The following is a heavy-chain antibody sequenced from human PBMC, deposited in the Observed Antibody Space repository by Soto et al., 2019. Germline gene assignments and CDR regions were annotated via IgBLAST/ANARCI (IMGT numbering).Heavy chain of an antibody. CDR2: ISSSSATI. Sequence: EVQLVESGGGLVQPGGSLRLSCAASGFTFSTYNMNWVRQAPGKGLEWVSYISSSSATIYYADSVRGRFTISSDNAENSLYLQINSMRVADTAVDYCSKGSLGGDGDWGQVTLVTVSS. D-gene: IGHD2-21*02. V-gene: IGHV3-48*01. J-gene: IGHJ4*02. CDR1: GFTFSTYN. CDR3: SKGSLGGDGD.